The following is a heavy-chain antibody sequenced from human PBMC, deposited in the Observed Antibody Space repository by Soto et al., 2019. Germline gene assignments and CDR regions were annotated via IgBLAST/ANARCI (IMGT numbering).Heavy chain of an antibody. CDR3: AMVDVYVTPSPQDV. V-gene: IGHV1-18*01. Sequence: QVQLVQSGAEVKNPGASVKVSCKASGYTFTRYGIGWARQAPGQGLEWMGWINTYNGNTNYAQNVQGRVTLTTDTSTSTAYMELRSLRSNDTAIYYCAMVDVYVTPSPQDVWGKGTTVSVSS. J-gene: IGHJ6*04. D-gene: IGHD3-16*01. CDR1: GYTFTRYG. CDR2: INTYNGNT.